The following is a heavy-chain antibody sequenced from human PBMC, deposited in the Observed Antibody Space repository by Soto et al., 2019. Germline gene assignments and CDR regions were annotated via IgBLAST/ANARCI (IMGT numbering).Heavy chain of an antibody. J-gene: IGHJ1*01. CDR1: GFTFRSYV. CDR3: ARWGTTGGLDV. V-gene: IGHV3-33*05. D-gene: IGHD3-16*01. CDR2: TSYDGSDK. Sequence: QVQLVESGGGVVQPGTSLRVSCVGSGFTFRSYVIHWVRQAPGKGLEWVALTSYDGSDKYYGDSVRGRFTISRDNSRNTVDLQMDSLRLEDTAFYYCARWGTTGGLDVWGHGTVVSVSS.